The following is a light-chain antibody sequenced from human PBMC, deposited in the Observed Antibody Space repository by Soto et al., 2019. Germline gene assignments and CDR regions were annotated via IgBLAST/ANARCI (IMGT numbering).Light chain of an antibody. CDR2: DAS. J-gene: IGKJ1*01. V-gene: IGKV3-15*01. CDR3: KQYNRWTPEA. CDR1: QSVARN. Sequence: IVLTQSPATLSVFPGERVTLSCRASQSVARNLAWYQQRPGQGPRLLIYDASTRAIVIPGRFSGSGSGTEFTLTITILQSEDFAVYYCKQYNRWTPEAFGQGTKVDIK.